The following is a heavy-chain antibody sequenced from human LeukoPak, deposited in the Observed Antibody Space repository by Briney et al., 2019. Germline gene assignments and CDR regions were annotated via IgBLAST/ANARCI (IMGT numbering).Heavy chain of an antibody. D-gene: IGHD6-6*01. CDR3: ARVDEYSSSMETT. V-gene: IGHV3-66*01. CDR2: IYSGGST. Sequence: PGGSLRLSCAASGFTVSSNYMSWVRQAPGKGLEWVSVIYSGGSTYYADSVKGRFTISRDNSKNTLYLQMNSLRAEDTAVYYCARVDEYSSSMETTWGQGTLVTVSS. J-gene: IGHJ5*02. CDR1: GFTVSSNY.